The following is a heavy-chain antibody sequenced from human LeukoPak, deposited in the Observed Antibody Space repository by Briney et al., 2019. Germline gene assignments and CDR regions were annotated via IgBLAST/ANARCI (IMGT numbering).Heavy chain of an antibody. V-gene: IGHV3-33*01. Sequence: PGRSLRLSCAASGFTFSSYGMHWVRQAPGKGLEWVAVIWYDGSNKYYADSVKGRFTISRDNSKNTLYLQMNSLRAEDTAVYYCARRGESTTYGDCRFDYWGQGTLVTVSS. D-gene: IGHD2-21*01. CDR3: ARRGESTTYGDCRFDY. CDR2: IWYDGSNK. J-gene: IGHJ4*02. CDR1: GFTFSSYG.